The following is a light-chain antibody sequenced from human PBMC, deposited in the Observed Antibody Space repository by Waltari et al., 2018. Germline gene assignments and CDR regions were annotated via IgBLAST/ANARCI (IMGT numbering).Light chain of an antibody. Sequence: QLVVTPSPSASASLGASVKLTCTLSSGHSNNIIAWLQQRPEKGPRYLMKVNSDGSHIRGDGFPDRFSGSSSGAERYLTIPSLQSEDEADYYCQTGGHGTWVFGGGTKLTVL. V-gene: IGLV4-69*01. CDR2: VNSDGSH. CDR1: SGHSNNI. CDR3: QTGGHGTWV. J-gene: IGLJ3*02.